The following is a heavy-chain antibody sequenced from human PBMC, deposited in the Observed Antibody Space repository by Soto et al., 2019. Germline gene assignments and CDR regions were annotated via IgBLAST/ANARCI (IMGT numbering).Heavy chain of an antibody. CDR2: ISSNGVGT. V-gene: IGHV3-64*01. J-gene: IGHJ6*03. CDR3: ARRARPDFYYMDV. Sequence: EVQLAESGGGLAQPGGSLRLSCAASGFTFSGYAMDWVPQAPGKGLEYVSGISSNGVGTYYANSVQGRFTISRDNSKNTVYLQMGSLRPEDMAVYYCARRARPDFYYMDVWGKGTTVTVSS. CDR1: GFTFSGYA. D-gene: IGHD6-6*01.